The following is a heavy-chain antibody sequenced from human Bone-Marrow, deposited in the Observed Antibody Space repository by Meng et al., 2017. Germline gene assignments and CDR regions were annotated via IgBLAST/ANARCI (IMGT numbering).Heavy chain of an antibody. D-gene: IGHD6-13*01. CDR1: GGTISSYA. CDR2: IIPIFGTA. J-gene: IGHJ5*02. Sequence: QVQLVEAGAEGKKAGTSVKGSIKAAGGTISSYAISWVRQAHGEGLEWRGGIIPIFGTANSPHKFQGRVTITADESTSTAYMELSSLTSEDTAVYYCAREVYSSSCPNWFDPWGQGTLVTVSS. CDR3: AREVYSSSCPNWFDP. V-gene: IGHV1-69*01.